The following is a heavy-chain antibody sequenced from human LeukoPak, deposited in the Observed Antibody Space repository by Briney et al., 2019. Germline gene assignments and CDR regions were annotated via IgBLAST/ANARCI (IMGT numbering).Heavy chain of an antibody. CDR1: GFTFSSYA. V-gene: IGHV3-30-3*01. CDR3: AKDSGDDGYYFDY. J-gene: IGHJ4*02. Sequence: PGGSLRLSCAASGFTFSSYAMHWVRQAPGKGLEWVAVISYDGSNKYYADSVKGRFTISRDNSKNTLYLQMNSLRAEDTAVYYCAKDSGDDGYYFDYWGQGTLVTVSS. D-gene: IGHD3-10*01. CDR2: ISYDGSNK.